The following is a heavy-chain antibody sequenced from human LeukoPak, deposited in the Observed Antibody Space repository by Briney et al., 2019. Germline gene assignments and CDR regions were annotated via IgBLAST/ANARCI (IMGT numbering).Heavy chain of an antibody. V-gene: IGHV3-21*01. Sequence: GGSLRLSCAASGFTFSSYSMNWVRQAPGKGLEWVSSISSSSSYIYYADSVKGRFTISRDNAKNSLYLQMNSLRAEDTAVYYCARGDYVLLWFGESYGPPSFGYWGQGTLVTVSS. CDR2: ISSSSSYI. CDR1: GFTFSSYS. J-gene: IGHJ4*02. CDR3: ARGDYVLLWFGESYGPPSFGY. D-gene: IGHD3-10*01.